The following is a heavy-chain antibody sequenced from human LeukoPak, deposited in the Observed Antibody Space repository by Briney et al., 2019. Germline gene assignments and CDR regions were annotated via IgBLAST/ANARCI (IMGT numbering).Heavy chain of an antibody. CDR3: ARGHTWMAGPFRGSRSSGVYYMDV. J-gene: IGHJ6*03. Sequence: SETLSLTCAVYGGSFSGYYWSWIRQPPGKGLEWIGEINHSGSTNYNPSLKSRVTISVDTSKNQFSLKLSSVTAADTAVYYCARGHTWMAGPFRGSRSSGVYYMDVWGKGATVTVSS. CDR1: GGSFSGYY. V-gene: IGHV4-34*01. CDR2: INHSGST. D-gene: IGHD6-13*01.